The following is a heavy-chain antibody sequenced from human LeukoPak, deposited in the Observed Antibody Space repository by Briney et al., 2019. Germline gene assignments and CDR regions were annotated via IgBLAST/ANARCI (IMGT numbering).Heavy chain of an antibody. Sequence: GGSLRLSCAASGSTFSRFWMSWVRQAPGKGLQWVANINQDGSEKHYVDSVKGRFTISRDNAEHSLYLQMNSLRDEETAMYWGGSGGPLDYWGQGALVTVAS. D-gene: IGHD3-16*01. CDR3: GSGGPLDY. CDR2: INQDGSEK. V-gene: IGHV3-7*03. J-gene: IGHJ4*02. CDR1: GSTFSRFW.